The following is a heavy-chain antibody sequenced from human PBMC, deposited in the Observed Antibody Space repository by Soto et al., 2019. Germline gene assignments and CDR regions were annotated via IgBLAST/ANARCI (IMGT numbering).Heavy chain of an antibody. J-gene: IGHJ5*02. CDR1: GGSISSSNW. Sequence: PSETLSLTCAVSGGSISSSNWWSWVRQPPGKGLEWIGEIYHSGSTNYNPSLKSRVTISVDKSKNQFSLKLSSVTAADTAVYYCASKSSGYQRGWFDPWGQGTLVTVSS. CDR2: IYHSGST. V-gene: IGHV4-4*02. D-gene: IGHD3-22*01. CDR3: ASKSSGYQRGWFDP.